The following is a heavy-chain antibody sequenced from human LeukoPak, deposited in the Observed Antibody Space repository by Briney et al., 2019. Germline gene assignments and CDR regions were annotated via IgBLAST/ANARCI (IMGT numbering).Heavy chain of an antibody. CDR3: ARDTGYSSSWDFDY. CDR2: ISSSSSTI. Sequence: PGGSLRLSCAASGFTFSSYSMNWVRQAPGKGLEWVPYISSSSSTIYYADSVKGRFTISRDNAKNSLYLQMNSLRAEDTAVYYCARDTGYSSSWDFDYWGQGTLVTVSS. J-gene: IGHJ4*02. CDR1: GFTFSSYS. V-gene: IGHV3-48*04. D-gene: IGHD6-13*01.